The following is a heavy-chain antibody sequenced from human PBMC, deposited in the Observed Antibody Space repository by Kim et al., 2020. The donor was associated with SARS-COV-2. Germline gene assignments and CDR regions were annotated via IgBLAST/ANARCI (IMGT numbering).Heavy chain of an antibody. J-gene: IGHJ4*02. CDR2: ISGSGGST. V-gene: IGHV3-23*01. CDR3: AKDQGYYYGSGSYYNVVDYFDY. CDR1: GFTFSSYA. D-gene: IGHD3-10*01. Sequence: GGSLRLSCAASGFTFSSYAMSWVRQAPGKGLEWVSAISGSGGSTYYADSVKGRFTISRDNSKNTLYLQMNSLRAEDTAVYYCAKDQGYYYGSGSYYNVVDYFDYWGQGTLVTVSS.